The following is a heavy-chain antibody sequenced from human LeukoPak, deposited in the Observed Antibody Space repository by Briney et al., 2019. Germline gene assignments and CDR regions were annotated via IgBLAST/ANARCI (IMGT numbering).Heavy chain of an antibody. CDR1: GYTFTNYG. CDR2: ISGYHGDT. CDR3: ARAPTSYSSGSFSKYYFDS. V-gene: IGHV1-18*01. Sequence: ASVKVSCKASGYTFTNYGISWVRQAPGQGLEWMGWISGYHGDTDYAQKFQGRVTMTTDTSTSVAYMELRSLKSDDTAVYYCARAPTSYSSGSFSKYYFDSWGQGTLVTVSS. J-gene: IGHJ4*02. D-gene: IGHD3-10*01.